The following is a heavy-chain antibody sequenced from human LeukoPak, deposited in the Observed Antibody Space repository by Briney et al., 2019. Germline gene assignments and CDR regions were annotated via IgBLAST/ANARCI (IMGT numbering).Heavy chain of an antibody. CDR2: IYPGDSDT. CDR3: AREAYCGGDCYLDAFDI. D-gene: IGHD2-21*02. J-gene: IGHJ3*02. CDR1: GYSFTSYW. V-gene: IGHV5-51*01. Sequence: GESLKIYCKGSGYSFTSYWIGWVRQMPGKGLEWMGIIYPGDSDTRYSPSFQGQVTISADKSISTAYLQWSSLKASDTAMYYCAREAYCGGDCYLDAFDIWGQGTMVTVSS.